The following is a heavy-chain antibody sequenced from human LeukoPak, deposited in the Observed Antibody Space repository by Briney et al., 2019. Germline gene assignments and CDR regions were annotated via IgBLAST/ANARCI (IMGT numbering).Heavy chain of an antibody. D-gene: IGHD2-15*01. CDR2: INPNSGGT. CDR3: ARASYCSGGSCYSDY. Sequence: ASVKVSCKASGYTFTGYYMHWVRQAPGQGLEWMGWINPNSGGTKCAQNFQGRVTMTRDTSISTAYMELSRLRSDDTAVYYCARASYCSGGSCYSDYWGQGTLVTVSS. CDR1: GYTFTGYY. J-gene: IGHJ4*02. V-gene: IGHV1-2*02.